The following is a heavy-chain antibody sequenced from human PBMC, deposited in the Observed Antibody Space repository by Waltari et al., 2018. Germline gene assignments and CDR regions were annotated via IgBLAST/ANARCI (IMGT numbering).Heavy chain of an antibody. V-gene: IGHV4-59*11. J-gene: IGHJ4*02. D-gene: IGHD4-4*01. CDR2: IYYSGST. CDR1: GGSISSHY. CDR3: ARGNSDYFLDY. Sequence: QVQLQESGPGLVKPSETLSLTCTVSGGSISSHYWSWIRQPPGKGLEWIGYIYYSGSTNYNPSLKSRVTLSVDTSKNQFSLKLSSVTAADTAVYYCARGNSDYFLDYWGQGTLVTVSS.